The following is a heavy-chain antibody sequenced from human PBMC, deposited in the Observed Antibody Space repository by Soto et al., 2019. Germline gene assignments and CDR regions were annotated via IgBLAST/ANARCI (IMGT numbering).Heavy chain of an antibody. Sequence: QVQLVQSGAEVKKPGASVKVSCKASGYTFTNYGFSWVRQAPGQGLEWMGWISAYNGNTNYAQKLQGIVTMTTDTSTSTGYMELMSLRSDDTAIYYCARDDSSSWGKADYWGQGTLVTVSS. V-gene: IGHV1-18*04. D-gene: IGHD6-13*01. CDR2: ISAYNGNT. J-gene: IGHJ4*02. CDR1: GYTFTNYG. CDR3: ARDDSSSWGKADY.